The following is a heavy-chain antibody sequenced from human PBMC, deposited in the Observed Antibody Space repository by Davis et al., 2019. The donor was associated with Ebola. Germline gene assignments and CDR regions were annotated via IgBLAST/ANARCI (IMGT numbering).Heavy chain of an antibody. CDR2: INHSGST. CDR3: ARGSPRYGSGTSY. Sequence: SETLSLTCAVYGGSFSGYYWSWIRQLPGKGLEWIGEINHSGSTNYNPSLKSRVTISVDTSKNQFSLKLSSVTAADTAVYYCARGSPRYGSGTSYWGQGTLVTVSS. V-gene: IGHV4-34*01. CDR1: GGSFSGYY. J-gene: IGHJ4*02. D-gene: IGHD3-10*01.